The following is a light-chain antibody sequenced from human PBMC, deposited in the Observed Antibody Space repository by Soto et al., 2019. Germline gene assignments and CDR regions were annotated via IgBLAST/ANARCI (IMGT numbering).Light chain of an antibody. V-gene: IGKV4-1*01. CDR2: WAS. CDR3: RHYHSIPWT. CDR1: QSVLSRSNNKNC. J-gene: IGKJ1*01. Sequence: DIVMTQSPESLAVSLGERATINCKSSQSVLSRSNNKNCLAWYQQKSGQPPKLLIYWASARESVVPDRFGGSGSETDFTLTISSLQAEDVAEYYCRHYHSIPWTFCQGTRVEIK.